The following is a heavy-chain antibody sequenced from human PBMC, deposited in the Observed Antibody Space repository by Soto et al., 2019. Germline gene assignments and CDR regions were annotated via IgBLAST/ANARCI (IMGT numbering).Heavy chain of an antibody. CDR2: ISFDGSNK. V-gene: IGHV3-30*18. J-gene: IGHJ4*02. Sequence: QVQLVESGGGVVQPGRSLRLSCEASGFTFSNYGMHWVRQAPGKGLEWVAFISFDGSNKHYADSVKGRFTISRDNSKNTLYRQMNSLRAEDTAVYYCAKETYYYDSSGYYHGSYFDYWGQGTLVTVSS. CDR3: AKETYYYDSSGYYHGSYFDY. CDR1: GFTFSNYG. D-gene: IGHD3-22*01.